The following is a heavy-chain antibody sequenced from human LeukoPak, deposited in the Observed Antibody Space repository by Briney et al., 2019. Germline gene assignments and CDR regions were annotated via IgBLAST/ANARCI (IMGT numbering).Heavy chain of an antibody. CDR3: ARYPSIRDGYNSYYYYYMDV. J-gene: IGHJ6*03. Sequence: PGGSLRLSCAASGFTVSSNYMGWVRQAPGKGLEWVSVIYSGGSTYYADSVKGRFTISRDNSKNTLYLQMNSLRAEDTAVYYCARYPSIRDGYNSYYYYYMDVWGKGTTVTISS. CDR2: IYSGGST. V-gene: IGHV3-53*01. D-gene: IGHD5-24*01. CDR1: GFTVSSNY.